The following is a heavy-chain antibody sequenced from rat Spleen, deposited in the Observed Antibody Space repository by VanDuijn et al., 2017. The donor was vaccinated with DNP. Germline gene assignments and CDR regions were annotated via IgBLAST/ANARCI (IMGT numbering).Heavy chain of an antibody. CDR1: GFNFNDNW. CDR2: INKESGTI. Sequence: EVKLVESGGGLVQPGKSLKLSCAASGFNFNDNWMGWVRQAPGKGLEWIGEINKESGTIIYSPSLKDKFAISRDNAQNTLYLQMSQLGSEDTAIYYCAKGPNYGGWSDYFDYWGQGVMVTVSS. CDR3: AKGPNYGGWSDYFDY. J-gene: IGHJ2*01. D-gene: IGHD1-11*01. V-gene: IGHV4-2*01.